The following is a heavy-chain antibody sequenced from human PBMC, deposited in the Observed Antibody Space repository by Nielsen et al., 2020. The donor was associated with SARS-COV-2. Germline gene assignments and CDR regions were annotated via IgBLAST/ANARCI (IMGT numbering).Heavy chain of an antibody. D-gene: IGHD3-22*01. CDR2: IKQDGSEK. CDR3: ARGERFHYYDSSGYYSEYYFDY. Sequence: VRQAPGKGLEWVANIKQDGSEKYYVDSVKGRFTISSDNAKNSLYLQMNSLRAEDTAVYYCARGERFHYYDSSGYYSEYYFDYWGQGTPVTVSS. V-gene: IGHV3-7*03. J-gene: IGHJ4*02.